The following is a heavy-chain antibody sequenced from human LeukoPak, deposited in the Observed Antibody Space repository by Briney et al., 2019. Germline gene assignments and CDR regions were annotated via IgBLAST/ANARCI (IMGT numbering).Heavy chain of an antibody. CDR3: ARGSHNIVATINDFDY. CDR2: MNPNSGNT. D-gene: IGHD5-12*01. Sequence: ASVKVSCKASGYTFTSYDINWVRQATGQGLEWMGWMNPNSGNTGYAQKFQGRVTMTRNTSISTAYMELSSLRSEDTAVYYCARGSHNIVATINDFDYWGQETLVTVSS. V-gene: IGHV1-8*01. J-gene: IGHJ4*02. CDR1: GYTFTSYD.